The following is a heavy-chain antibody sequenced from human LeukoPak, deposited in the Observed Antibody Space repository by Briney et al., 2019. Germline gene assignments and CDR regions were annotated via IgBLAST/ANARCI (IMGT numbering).Heavy chain of an antibody. CDR2: ISGDGSTT. CDR3: AKDRTYYGSGWTFQK. V-gene: IGHV3-43*02. D-gene: IGHD3-10*01. J-gene: IGHJ1*01. CDR1: GFVLNDYA. Sequence: GGSLRLSCAASGFVLNDYAMHWVRQVPGKGLEAPGKGLEWVSGISGDGSTTYYADSVKGRFNISRDNNKKSLYLQMHSLRTEDTALYYCAKDRTYYGSGWTFQKWGQGTLVTVSS.